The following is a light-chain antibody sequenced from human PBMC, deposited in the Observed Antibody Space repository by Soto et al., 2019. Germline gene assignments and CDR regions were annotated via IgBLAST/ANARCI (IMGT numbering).Light chain of an antibody. V-gene: IGKV3-20*01. Sequence: DIVLTQSPGTLSLSPGERATLSCRASQSVGSIYLAWYQQKPGQAPRLLIHGASNRASGVPARFSGSGSGTDFTLTISRLEPEDFAVYYCQQYGGSPRTLGQGTKVDIK. CDR1: QSVGSIY. CDR2: GAS. CDR3: QQYGGSPRT. J-gene: IGKJ1*01.